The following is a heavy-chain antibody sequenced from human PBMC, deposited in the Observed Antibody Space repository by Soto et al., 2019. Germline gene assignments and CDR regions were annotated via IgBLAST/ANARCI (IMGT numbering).Heavy chain of an antibody. V-gene: IGHV3-48*02. CDR3: ARGRPYYDFWSGYYTLAGYGMDV. CDR1: GFTFSSYS. D-gene: IGHD3-3*01. J-gene: IGHJ6*02. Sequence: GGSLRLSCAASGFTFSSYSMNWVRQAPGKGLEWVSYISSSSSTIYYADSVKGRFTISRDNAKNSLYLQMNSLRDEDTAVYYCARGRPYYDFWSGYYTLAGYGMDVWGQGTTVTVSS. CDR2: ISSSSSTI.